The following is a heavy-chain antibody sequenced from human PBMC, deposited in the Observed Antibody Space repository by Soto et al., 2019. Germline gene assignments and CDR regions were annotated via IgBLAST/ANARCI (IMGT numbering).Heavy chain of an antibody. Sequence: ASVKVSCKVSGYTLTELSMHWVRQAPGKGLEWMGGFDPEDGETIYAQKFQGRVTMTEDTSTDTAYMELSSLRSEDTAVYYCATGDSRSVAFDIWGQGTMVTISS. CDR1: GYTLTELS. CDR3: ATGDSRSVAFDI. D-gene: IGHD6-13*01. V-gene: IGHV1-24*01. CDR2: FDPEDGET. J-gene: IGHJ3*02.